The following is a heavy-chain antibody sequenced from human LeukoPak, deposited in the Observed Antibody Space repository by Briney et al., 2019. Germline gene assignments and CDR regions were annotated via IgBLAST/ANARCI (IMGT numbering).Heavy chain of an antibody. CDR1: GVTFSSYA. J-gene: IGHJ1*01. CDR2: ISGSGGST. V-gene: IGHV3-23*01. D-gene: IGHD3-22*01. CDR3: AKESAYYDSSGYTEYFQH. Sequence: GGSLRLSCAASGVTFSSYAMSWVRQAPGKGLEWVSAISGSGGSTYYADSVKGRFTISRDNSKNTLYLQMNSLRAEDTAVYYCAKESAYYDSSGYTEYFQHWGQGTLVTVSS.